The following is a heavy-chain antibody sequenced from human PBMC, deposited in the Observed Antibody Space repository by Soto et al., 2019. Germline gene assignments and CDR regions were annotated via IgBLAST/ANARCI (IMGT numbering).Heavy chain of an antibody. V-gene: IGHV1-69*01. CDR2: IIPIFGTA. J-gene: IGHJ4*02. D-gene: IGHD6-19*01. Sequence: QLQRVQSGAEVKKPGSSVKASCKASGGPFSGYAISWVRQAPGQGLEWMGGIIPIFGTANYAQKFQGRVTITADESTSTAYMELSSLRSEDTAVYYCARIGSVAGISRTGGVWGQGTLVTVSS. CDR3: ARIGSVAGISRTGGV. CDR1: GGPFSGYA.